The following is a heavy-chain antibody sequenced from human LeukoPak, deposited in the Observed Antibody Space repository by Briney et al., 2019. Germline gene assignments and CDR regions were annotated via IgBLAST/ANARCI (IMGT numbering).Heavy chain of an antibody. CDR1: GGSFSGYY. J-gene: IGHJ4*02. CDR3: ARLEVVTPPYYFDY. V-gene: IGHV4-34*01. CDR2: INHSGST. D-gene: IGHD4-23*01. Sequence: SETLSLTCAVYGGSFSGYYWSWIRQPPGKGLEWIGEINHSGSTNYNPSLKSRVTISVDTSKNQFSLKLSSVTAADTAVYYCARLEVVTPPYYFDYWGQGTLVTVSS.